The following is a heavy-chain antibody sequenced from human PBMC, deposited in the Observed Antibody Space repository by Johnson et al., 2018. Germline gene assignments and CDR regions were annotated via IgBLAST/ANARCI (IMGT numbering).Heavy chain of an antibody. J-gene: IGHJ3*02. CDR1: GFTFSSYG. CDR2: ISYDGSNK. CDR3: AKESGGGRDAFDI. V-gene: IGHV3-30*18. Sequence: QVQLVQSGGGVVQPGRSLRLSCAASGFTFSSYGMHWVRQAPGKALEWVAGISYDGSNKYFADSVKVRFTISRDNSKNTLYLQMNSLRAEDTAVYYCAKESGGGRDAFDIWGQGTMVTVSS. D-gene: IGHD1-26*01.